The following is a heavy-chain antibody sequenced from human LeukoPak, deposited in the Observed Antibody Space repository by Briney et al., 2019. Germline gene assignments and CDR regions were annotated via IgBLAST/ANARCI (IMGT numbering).Heavy chain of an antibody. CDR2: ISAYNGNT. J-gene: IGHJ4*02. V-gene: IGHV1-18*04. Sequence: ASVKVSCKASGYTFTNYYMHWVRQAPGQGLEWMGWISAYNGNTNYAQKLQGRVTMTTDTSTSTAYMELRSLRSDDTAVYYCARKGDYWNDGAYWGQGTLVTVSS. D-gene: IGHD1-1*01. CDR3: ARKGDYWNDGAY. CDR1: GYTFTNYY.